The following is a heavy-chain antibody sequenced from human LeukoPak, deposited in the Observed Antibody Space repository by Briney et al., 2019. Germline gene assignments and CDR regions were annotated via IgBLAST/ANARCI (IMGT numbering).Heavy chain of an antibody. D-gene: IGHD3-10*01. Sequence: GGSLRLSCAASGFTFSSYGMHWVRQAPGKGLEWVAVISYDGSNKYYADSVKGRFTISRDNSKNTLYLQMSSLRAEDTAAYYCAKLGLSGSWGQGTLVTVSS. CDR3: AKLGLSGS. CDR2: ISYDGSNK. J-gene: IGHJ5*02. V-gene: IGHV3-30*18. CDR1: GFTFSSYG.